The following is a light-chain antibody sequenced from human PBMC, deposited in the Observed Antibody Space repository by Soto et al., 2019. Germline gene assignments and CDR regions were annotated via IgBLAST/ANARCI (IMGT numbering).Light chain of an antibody. V-gene: IGKV3-20*01. CDR2: DAS. J-gene: IGKJ1*01. CDR1: QSVMTY. CDR3: QQFGISPWT. Sequence: EIVLTQSPVTLSLSPGERATLSCRASQSVMTYLAWYQVKPGQAPRLLIYDASSRATGIPDRFSGSGSVTDFTLTISRLEPEDFAVYYCQQFGISPWTFGQGTKVDI.